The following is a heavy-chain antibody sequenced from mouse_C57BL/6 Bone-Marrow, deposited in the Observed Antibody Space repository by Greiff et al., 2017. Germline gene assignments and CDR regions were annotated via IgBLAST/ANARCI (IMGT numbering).Heavy chain of an antibody. V-gene: IGHV1-39*01. J-gene: IGHJ4*01. CDR1: GYSFTDYN. CDR3: ARGHYYSNYVNAMDY. Sequence: EVQLQQSGPELVKPGASVKISCKASGYSFTDYNMNWVKQSNGKSLEWIGVINPNYGTTSYNQKFKGQATLTVDQSSSTDYMQLNSLTSEDSAVYYWARGHYYSNYVNAMDYWGQGTSVTVSS. CDR2: INPNYGTT. D-gene: IGHD2-5*01.